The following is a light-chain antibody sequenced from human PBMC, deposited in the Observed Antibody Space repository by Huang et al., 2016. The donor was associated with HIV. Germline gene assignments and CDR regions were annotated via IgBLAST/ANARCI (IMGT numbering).Light chain of an antibody. CDR1: QIVSSH. CDR2: AAS. CDR3: QQYNSWPRT. J-gene: IGKJ2*01. V-gene: IGKV3-15*01. Sequence: ETVMTQSPVTLSVSPGDRASLSCRSSQIVSSHLAWYQQKPGQAPRLLIYAASTRATGVPARFSGSGAGTEFTLTIHSLQSEDLAVYYCQQYNSWPRTFGQGTKLEIK.